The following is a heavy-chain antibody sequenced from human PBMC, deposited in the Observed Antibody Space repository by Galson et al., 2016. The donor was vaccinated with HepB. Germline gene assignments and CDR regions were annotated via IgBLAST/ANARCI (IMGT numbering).Heavy chain of an antibody. Sequence: LRLSCAASEFIFSRYWMHWVRQAPGKGLVWVSRINSDGSSTTYADSVKGRFTISRDNAKNTLDLQMNSLRAEDTAIYYCVREDYGDDPIYYYYYGLDVWGQGTTVTVSS. CDR3: VREDYGDDPIYYYYYGLDV. CDR2: INSDGSST. V-gene: IGHV3-74*03. CDR1: EFIFSRYW. D-gene: IGHD4-17*01. J-gene: IGHJ6*02.